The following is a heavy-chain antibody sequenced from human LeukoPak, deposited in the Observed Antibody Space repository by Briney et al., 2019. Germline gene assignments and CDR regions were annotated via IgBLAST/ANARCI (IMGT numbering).Heavy chain of an antibody. V-gene: IGHV3-48*04. CDR3: ARESYGGYDY. Sequence: PGGSLRLSCAASGFTVSSNYMSWVRQAPGKGLEWVSQISGDSSIIYYGDSVKGRFTISRDNAKNSVYLQMKSLRAEDTAVYYCARESYGGYDYWGQGALVTVSS. CDR1: GFTVSSNY. CDR2: ISGDSSII. J-gene: IGHJ4*02. D-gene: IGHD5-12*01.